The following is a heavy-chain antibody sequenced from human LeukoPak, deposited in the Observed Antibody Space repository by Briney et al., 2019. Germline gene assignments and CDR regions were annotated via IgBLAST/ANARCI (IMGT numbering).Heavy chain of an antibody. V-gene: IGHV4-34*01. J-gene: IGHJ4*02. CDR2: INHSGST. CDR3: AAMVRGGNFDY. CDR1: GGSFSGYY. Sequence: PSETLSLTCAVYGGSFSGYYWSWIRQPPGKGLEWIGEINHSGSTNYNPSLKSRVTISVDTSKKQFFLKLTSVTAADTAVYYCAAMVRGGNFDYWGQGTLVTVSS. D-gene: IGHD3-10*01.